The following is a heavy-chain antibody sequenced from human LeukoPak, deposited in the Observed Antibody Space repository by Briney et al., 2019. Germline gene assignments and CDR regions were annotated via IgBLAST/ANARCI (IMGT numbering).Heavy chain of an antibody. CDR3: ARTTEGGYTYGYFYYYYMDV. Sequence: SETLSLTCAVYGGSLSAYYWTWIRQPPGKGLEWIGYIYYSGSTNYNPSLKSRVTISVDTSKNQFSLKLTSVTAADTAVYYCARTTEGGYTYGYFYYYYMDVWGKGTTITISS. D-gene: IGHD5-18*01. CDR2: IYYSGST. J-gene: IGHJ6*03. V-gene: IGHV4-59*01. CDR1: GGSLSAYY.